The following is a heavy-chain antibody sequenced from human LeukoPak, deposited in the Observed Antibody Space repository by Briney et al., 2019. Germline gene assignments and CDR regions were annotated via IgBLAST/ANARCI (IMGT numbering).Heavy chain of an antibody. Sequence: PGGSLRLSCATSGFTFSAYEMNWVRQAPGKGLEWVSYISASGSSTYYADSVKGRFTISRDNARNSLLLRMSSLRAEDTGVYYCARGVPGDYWGQGTLVTVSS. CDR1: GFTFSAYE. V-gene: IGHV3-48*03. CDR2: ISASGSST. D-gene: IGHD1-1*01. CDR3: ARGVPGDY. J-gene: IGHJ4*02.